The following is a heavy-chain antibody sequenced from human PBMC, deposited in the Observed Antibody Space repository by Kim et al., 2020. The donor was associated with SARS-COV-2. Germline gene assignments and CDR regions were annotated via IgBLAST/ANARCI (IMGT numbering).Heavy chain of an antibody. CDR3: ARAAYRWVYHSSFLNGYYGMDV. D-gene: IGHD6-6*01. CDR2: INPNSGGT. CDR1: GYTFTGYY. J-gene: IGHJ6*02. V-gene: IGHV1-2*04. Sequence: ASVKVSCKASGYTFTGYYMHWVRQAPGQGLEWMGWINPNSGGTNYAQKFQGWVTMTRDTSISTAYMELSRLRSDDTAVYYCARAAYRWVYHSSFLNGYYGMDVWGQGTTVTVSS.